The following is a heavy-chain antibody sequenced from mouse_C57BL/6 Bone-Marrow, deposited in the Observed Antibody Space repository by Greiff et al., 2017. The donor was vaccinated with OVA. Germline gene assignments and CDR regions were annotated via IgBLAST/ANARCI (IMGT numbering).Heavy chain of an antibody. V-gene: IGHV1-19*01. CDR3: ARSGYYYGSSRYYFDY. CDR2: INPYNGGT. Sequence: EVQLQESGPVLVKPGASVKMSCKASGYTFTDYYMNWVKQSHGKSLEWIGVINPYNGGTSYNQKFKGKATLTVDKSSSTAYMELNSLTSEDSAVYYCARSGYYYGSSRYYFDYWGQGTTLTVSS. CDR1: GYTFTDYY. J-gene: IGHJ2*01. D-gene: IGHD1-1*01.